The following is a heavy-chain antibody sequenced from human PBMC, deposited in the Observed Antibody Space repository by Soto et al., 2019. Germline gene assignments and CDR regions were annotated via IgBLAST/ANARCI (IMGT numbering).Heavy chain of an antibody. D-gene: IGHD5-12*01. V-gene: IGHV3-33*08. J-gene: IGHJ3*01. Sequence: HPGGSLRLSCAVSGFTFSSYGMHWVRQAPGKGPEWVAVISHDESNIFYADSVKGRFTISRDNAKNSLYLQMNSLRVEDTAVYYCARNAPWTDVFDFWGQGTMVTVSS. CDR3: ARNAPWTDVFDF. CDR2: ISHDESNI. CDR1: GFTFSSYG.